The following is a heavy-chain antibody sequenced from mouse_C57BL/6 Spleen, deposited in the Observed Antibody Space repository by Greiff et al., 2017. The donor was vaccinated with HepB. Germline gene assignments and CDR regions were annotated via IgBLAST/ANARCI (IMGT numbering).Heavy chain of an antibody. CDR3: ARSDYEDY. V-gene: IGHV1-54*01. CDR2: INPGSGGT. J-gene: IGHJ2*01. CDR1: GYAFTNYL. D-gene: IGHD1-1*01. Sequence: VQLQESGAELVRPGTSVKVSCKASGYAFTNYLIEWVKQRPGQGLEWIGVINPGSGGTNYNEKFKGKATLTADKSSNTAYMQPSNLTSEDSAVYFCARSDYEDYWGHGTTLTVSS.